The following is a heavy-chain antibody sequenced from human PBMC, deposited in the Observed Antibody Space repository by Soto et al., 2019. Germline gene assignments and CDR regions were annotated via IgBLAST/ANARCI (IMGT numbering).Heavy chain of an antibody. J-gene: IGHJ4*02. D-gene: IGHD4-17*01. V-gene: IGHV3-30*18. Sequence: PGGSLRLSCASSVCTFSSYGMHCVRQAPGKGLEWVAVISYDGSNKYYADSVKGRFTISRDNSKNTMYLQMNSLRAEDTAVYYCAKHTGTKVNHFEYWGQGTLVSVS. CDR1: VCTFSSYG. CDR2: ISYDGSNK. CDR3: AKHTGTKVNHFEY.